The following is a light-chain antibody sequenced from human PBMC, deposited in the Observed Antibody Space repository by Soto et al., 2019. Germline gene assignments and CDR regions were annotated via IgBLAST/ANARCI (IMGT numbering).Light chain of an antibody. CDR1: QSVSSN. V-gene: IGKV3-15*01. CDR3: QQYNNCPPYT. Sequence: DIVMTQSPATLSVSPGESATLSCRASQSVSSNLAWYQQKPGQAPRLLIYGASTRATGIPARFSGSGSGTECTLTISSLQSEDVAVYYCQQYNNCPPYTFGQGTKLEIK. J-gene: IGKJ2*01. CDR2: GAS.